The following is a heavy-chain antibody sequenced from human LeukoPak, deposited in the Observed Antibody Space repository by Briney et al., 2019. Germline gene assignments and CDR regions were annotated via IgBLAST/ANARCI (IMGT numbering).Heavy chain of an antibody. Sequence: GGSLRLSCAASGFTFSDYYMSWIRQAPGKGLEWVSYISSSGSTIYYADSVKGRFTISRDNAKNSLYLQMNSLRAEDTAVYYCARGRRWATVITSGEGAEYFQHWGQGTLVTVSS. D-gene: IGHD3-3*01. J-gene: IGHJ1*01. V-gene: IGHV3-11*01. CDR1: GFTFSDYY. CDR2: ISSSGSTI. CDR3: ARGRRWATVITSGEGAEYFQH.